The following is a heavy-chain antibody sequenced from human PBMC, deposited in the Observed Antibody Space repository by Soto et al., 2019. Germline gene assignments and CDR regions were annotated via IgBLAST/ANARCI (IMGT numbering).Heavy chain of an antibody. CDR1: GFTFSSYA. J-gene: IGHJ4*02. Sequence: PGGSLRLSCAASGFTFSSYAMHWVRQAPGKGLEWVAVISYDGSNKYYADSVKGRFTISRDNSKNTLYLQMNSLRAEDTAVYYCARDGAKISSSSAVDYWGQGTLVTVSS. CDR2: ISYDGSNK. V-gene: IGHV3-30-3*01. CDR3: ARDGAKISSSSAVDY. D-gene: IGHD6-6*01.